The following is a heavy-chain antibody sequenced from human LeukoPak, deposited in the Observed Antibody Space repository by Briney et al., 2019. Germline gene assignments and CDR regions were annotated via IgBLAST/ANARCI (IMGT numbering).Heavy chain of an antibody. J-gene: IGHJ4*02. CDR2: IYYSGST. CDR1: GGSISSYY. CDR3: ARYGDFYTVDY. D-gene: IGHD4-17*01. Sequence: SETLSLTCTVSGGSISSYYWSWIRQPPGKGLEWIGYIYYSGSTNYNPSLKSRVTISVDTSKNQFSLKLSSVTAADTAVYYCARYGDFYTVDYWGQGTLVTVSS. V-gene: IGHV4-59*01.